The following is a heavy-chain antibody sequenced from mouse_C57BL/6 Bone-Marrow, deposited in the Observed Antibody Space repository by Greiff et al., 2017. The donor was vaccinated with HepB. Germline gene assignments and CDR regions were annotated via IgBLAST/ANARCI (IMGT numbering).Heavy chain of an antibody. J-gene: IGHJ4*01. CDR1: GFTFSDYY. CDR2: ISNGGGST. V-gene: IGHV5-12*01. D-gene: IGHD1-1*02. Sequence: EVKLVESGGGLVQPGGSLKLSCAASGFTFSDYYMYWVRQTPEKRLEWVAYISNGGGSTYYPDTVKGRFTISRDNAKNTLYLQMSRLKSEDTAMYYCARPPYGPFAMDYWGQGTSVTVSS. CDR3: ARPPYGPFAMDY.